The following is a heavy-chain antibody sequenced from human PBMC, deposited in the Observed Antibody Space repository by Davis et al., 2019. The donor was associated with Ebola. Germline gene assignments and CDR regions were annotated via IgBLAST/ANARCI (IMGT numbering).Heavy chain of an antibody. CDR1: GYTFTTQA. D-gene: IGHD3/OR15-3a*01. CDR2: INTNTGYP. CDR3: ARGTGDFDY. Sequence: AASVKVSCKASGYTFTTQAMTWIRQAPGQGLEWMGWINTNTGYPTYAQGFTGRFVFSLDTSVTTAYLQISSLKAEDTAVYYCARGTGDFDYWGQGTLVTVSS. V-gene: IGHV7-4-1*02. J-gene: IGHJ4*02.